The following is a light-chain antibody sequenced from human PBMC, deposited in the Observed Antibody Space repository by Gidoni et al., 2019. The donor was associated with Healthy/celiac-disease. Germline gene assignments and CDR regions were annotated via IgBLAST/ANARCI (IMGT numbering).Light chain of an antibody. CDR2: GKN. CDR3: NPRDSSGNHPVV. J-gene: IGLJ2*01. Sequence: SSDLTQDPAVSVALGQTVRITCQGDSLRSYCASCYQQKPGQAPVLVIYGKNTRPSAIPARFSGSSSGNTASLTITGAQAEDESDYYCNPRDSSGNHPVVFGGGTKLTVL. V-gene: IGLV3-19*01. CDR1: SLRSYC.